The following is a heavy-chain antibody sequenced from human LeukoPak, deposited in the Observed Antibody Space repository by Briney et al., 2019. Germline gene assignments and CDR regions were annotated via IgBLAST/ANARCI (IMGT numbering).Heavy chain of an antibody. J-gene: IGHJ6*02. Sequence: GGSLRLSCAASGFTFSSYAMHWVRQAPGKGLEWVAVISYDGSNKYYADSVKGRLTISRDNSKNTLYLQMNSLRAEDTAVYYCARDYYYDSSGYYLVGFYYYYYGMDVWGQGTTVTVSS. CDR2: ISYDGSNK. D-gene: IGHD3-22*01. CDR3: ARDYYYDSSGYYLVGFYYYYYGMDV. V-gene: IGHV3-30*04. CDR1: GFTFSSYA.